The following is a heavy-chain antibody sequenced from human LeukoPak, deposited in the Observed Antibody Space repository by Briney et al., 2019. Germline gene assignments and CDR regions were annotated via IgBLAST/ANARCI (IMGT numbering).Heavy chain of an antibody. CDR1: GGSFSGYY. CDR2: IYYSGNT. V-gene: IGHV4-39*01. J-gene: IGHJ4*02. CDR3: ARQTGSGLFILP. Sequence: SETLSLTCAVYGGSFSGYYWGWIRQPPGKGLEWIGSIYYSGNTYYNASLKSQVSISIDTSKNQFSLRLTSVTAADTAVYYCARQTGSGLFILPGGQGTLVTVSS. D-gene: IGHD3/OR15-3a*01.